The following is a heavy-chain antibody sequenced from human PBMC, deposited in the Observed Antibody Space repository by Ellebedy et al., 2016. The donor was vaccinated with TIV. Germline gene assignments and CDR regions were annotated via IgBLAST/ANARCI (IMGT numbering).Heavy chain of an antibody. Sequence: SETLSLTCAAHGGSFRGYYWSWIRQSPGKGLEWIGDINDSGSTDYNPSLKRRVTISVDPSERQFSLRLSSVTAADTAVYYCARLKRGFTYGYGGHFDPWGQGTQVTVSS. CDR1: GGSFRGYY. CDR3: ARLKRGFTYGYGGHFDP. V-gene: IGHV4-34*01. D-gene: IGHD5-18*01. J-gene: IGHJ5*02. CDR2: INDSGST.